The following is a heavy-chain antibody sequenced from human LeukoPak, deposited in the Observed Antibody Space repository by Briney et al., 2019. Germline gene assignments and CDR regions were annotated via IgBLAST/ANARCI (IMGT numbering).Heavy chain of an antibody. Sequence: RASVKVSCTASGYTFTSYGISWVRQAPGQGLEWMGWISAYNGNTNSAQKLQGRVTMTTDTSTSTAYMELRSLRSDDTAVYYCARWRPYIVVVPAAEGHWFDPWGQGTLVTVSS. V-gene: IGHV1-18*01. J-gene: IGHJ5*02. CDR2: ISAYNGNT. D-gene: IGHD2-2*01. CDR1: GYTFTSYG. CDR3: ARWRPYIVVVPAAEGHWFDP.